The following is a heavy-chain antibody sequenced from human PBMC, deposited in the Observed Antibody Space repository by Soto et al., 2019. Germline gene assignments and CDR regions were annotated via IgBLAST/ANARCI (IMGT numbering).Heavy chain of an antibody. CDR3: ARMSGYVPEKNDY. V-gene: IGHV4-34*01. Sequence: QVQLQQWGAGLLKPSETLSLTCAVYGGSFSGYSWSWTRQPPGRGLEWIGEINHSGSTNYNPSLKSRVTISVDTSKNQFSLKLSSVTAADTAVYYCARMSGYVPEKNDYWGQGTLVTVSS. J-gene: IGHJ4*02. CDR2: INHSGST. CDR1: GGSFSGYS. D-gene: IGHD3-3*01.